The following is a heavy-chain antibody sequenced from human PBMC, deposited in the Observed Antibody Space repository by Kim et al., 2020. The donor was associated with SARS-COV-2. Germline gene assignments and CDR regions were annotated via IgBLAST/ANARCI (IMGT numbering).Heavy chain of an antibody. CDR3: AREISRSCSSTSCHTTDY. J-gene: IGHJ4*02. CDR2: ISSSGSCI. V-gene: IGHV3-21*01. D-gene: IGHD2-2*01. Sequence: GGSLRLSCEASGFTFSSYTMNWVRQAPGKRLEWVSSISSSGSCIYYADSVKGRFTISRDNAKNSLYLQINSLRTEDTAVYYCAREISRSCSSTSCHTTDYWGQGTLVTVSP. CDR1: GFTFSSYT.